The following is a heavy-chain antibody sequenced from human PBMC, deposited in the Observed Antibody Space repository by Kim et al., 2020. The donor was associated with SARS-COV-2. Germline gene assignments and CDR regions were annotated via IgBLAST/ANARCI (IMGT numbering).Heavy chain of an antibody. V-gene: IGHV3-23*01. Sequence: GGSLRLSCVGSGFIFSNYAMTWVRQAPGKGLEWVAGISASSGSTSFADSVLGRFTISRDNSKNTVYLQMSSLRAEDAAVYFCVKLVDYTFGSSDSWGQGTLVTVSS. D-gene: IGHD4-4*01. CDR1: GFIFSNYA. CDR3: VKLVDYTFGSSDS. CDR2: ISASSGST. J-gene: IGHJ4*02.